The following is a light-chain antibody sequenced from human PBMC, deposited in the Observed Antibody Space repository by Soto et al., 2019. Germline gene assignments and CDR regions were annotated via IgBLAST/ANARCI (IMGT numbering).Light chain of an antibody. Sequence: DIQMTQSPSSLSASVGDRVTITCRASQSIAGYLNWYQQKPGKAPKLLIYAASSLQSGVPSRFSGSGSGTEFSLTISSLQPEDFAAYYCQQSYNAPRTFGQGTKVEIK. CDR2: AAS. CDR3: QQSYNAPRT. V-gene: IGKV1-39*01. CDR1: QSIAGY. J-gene: IGKJ1*01.